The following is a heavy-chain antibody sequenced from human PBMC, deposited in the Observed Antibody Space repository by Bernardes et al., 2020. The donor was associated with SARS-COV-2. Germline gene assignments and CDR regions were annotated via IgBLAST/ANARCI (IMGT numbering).Heavy chain of an antibody. CDR2: MNPNSGNT. CDR3: ARRVGRVAGTPRRGPDAFDI. D-gene: IGHD6-19*01. CDR1: GYTFTSYD. J-gene: IGHJ3*02. V-gene: IGHV1-8*01. Sequence: ASVKVSCKASGYTFTSYDINWVRQATGQGLEWMGWMNPNSGNTGYAQKFQGRVTMTRNTSISTAYMELSSLRSEDTAVYYCARRVGRVAGTPRRGPDAFDIWGQGTMVTVSS.